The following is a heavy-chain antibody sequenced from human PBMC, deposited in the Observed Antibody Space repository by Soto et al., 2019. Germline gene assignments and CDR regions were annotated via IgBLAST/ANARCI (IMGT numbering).Heavy chain of an antibody. CDR2: ISAYNDNT. CDR3: ARDLPAYYYDSSGYYYPPPIDY. V-gene: IGHV1-18*01. D-gene: IGHD3-22*01. CDR1: GYTFTSYG. Sequence: ASVKVSCKASGYTFTSYGISWVRQAPGQGLEWMGWISAYNDNTNYAQKLQGRVTMTTDTSTSTAYMELRSLRSDDTAVYYCARDLPAYYYDSSGYYYPPPIDYWG. J-gene: IGHJ4*01.